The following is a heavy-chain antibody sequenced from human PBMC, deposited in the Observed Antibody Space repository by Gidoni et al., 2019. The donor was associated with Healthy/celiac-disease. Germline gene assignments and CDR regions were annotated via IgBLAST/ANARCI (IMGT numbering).Heavy chain of an antibody. CDR1: GYTLTELS. J-gene: IGHJ5*02. Sequence: QVQLVQSGAEVKKPGASGKVSCKVSGYTLTELSIHWVRQAPGKGLEWMGGFDPEDGETIYAQKFQGRVTMTEDTSTDTAYMELSSLRSEDTAVYYCATHDYVDLNPSNNWFDPWGQGTLVTVSS. V-gene: IGHV1-24*01. D-gene: IGHD4-17*01. CDR2: FDPEDGET. CDR3: ATHDYVDLNPSNNWFDP.